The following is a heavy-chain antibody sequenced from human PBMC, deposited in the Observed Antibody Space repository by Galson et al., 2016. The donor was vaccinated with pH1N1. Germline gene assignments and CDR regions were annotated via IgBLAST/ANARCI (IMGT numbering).Heavy chain of an antibody. V-gene: IGHV5-51*01. CDR3: VRQNDYGDYREDAFDI. CDR1: GYRFTNSW. J-gene: IGHJ3*02. CDR2: IYLGGSLI. D-gene: IGHD4-17*01. Sequence: QSGAEVKKPGESLKISCKGSGYRFTNSWIGWVRQMPGKGLEWMGIIYLGGSLIRYRPSFQGQVTISANKSINIVYLEWSSLKASDTATYDCVRQNDYGDYREDAFDIWGQGTMVTVSS.